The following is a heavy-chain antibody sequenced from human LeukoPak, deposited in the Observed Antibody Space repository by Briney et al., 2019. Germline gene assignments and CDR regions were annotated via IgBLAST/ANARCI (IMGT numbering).Heavy chain of an antibody. Sequence: PGGSLRLSCAVSGFTFSSYNMNWVRQAPGKGLEWVSAISGSGGSTYYADSVKGRFTISRDNSKNTLYLQMNSLRAEDTAVYYCAKDKGDYCSSTSCYTPCTFWGQGTLVTVSS. CDR1: GFTFSSYN. CDR2: ISGSGGST. CDR3: AKDKGDYCSSTSCYTPCTF. D-gene: IGHD2-2*02. J-gene: IGHJ4*02. V-gene: IGHV3-23*01.